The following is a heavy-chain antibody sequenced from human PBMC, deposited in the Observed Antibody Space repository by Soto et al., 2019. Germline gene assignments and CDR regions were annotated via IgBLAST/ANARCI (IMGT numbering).Heavy chain of an antibody. CDR3: AREIYSPNLRFLEWSKAYHAMDV. CDR2: ISAYNGNT. V-gene: IGHV1-18*01. Sequence: ASVKVSCKASGYTFTSYGISWVRQAPGQGLEWMGWISAYNGNTNYAQKLQGRVTMTTDTSTSTAYMELRSLRSDDTAVYYCAREIYSPNLRFLEWSKAYHAMDVWGQGTTVTVSS. J-gene: IGHJ6*02. CDR1: GYTFTSYG. D-gene: IGHD3-3*01.